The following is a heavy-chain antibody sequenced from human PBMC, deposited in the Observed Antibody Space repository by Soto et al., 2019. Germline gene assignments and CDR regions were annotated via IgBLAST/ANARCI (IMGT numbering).Heavy chain of an antibody. V-gene: IGHV1-18*01. J-gene: IGHJ4*02. D-gene: IGHD3-10*01. CDR1: GYTFTSYG. CDR2: ISAYNGNT. CDR3: ARVRVTMVRGAYSRYFDY. Sequence: ASVKVSFKASGYTFTSYGISWVRQAPGQGLEWMGWISAYNGNTNYAQKLQGRVTMTTDTSTSTAYMELRSLRSDDTAVYYCARVRVTMVRGAYSRYFDYWGQGTLVTVSS.